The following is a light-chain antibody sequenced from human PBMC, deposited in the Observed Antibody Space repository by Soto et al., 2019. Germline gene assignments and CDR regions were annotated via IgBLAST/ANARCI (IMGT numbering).Light chain of an antibody. CDR1: SGHSSYA. V-gene: IGLV4-69*01. J-gene: IGLJ2*01. Sequence: QPVLTQSPSASASLGASVKLTCTLSSGHSSYAIAWHQQQPEKGPRYLMKVDSDGSHTKGDGIPDRFSGSSSGPERYLHISSLQSEDEADYYCQTWGTGIHVVFGGGTKVTVL. CDR3: QTWGTGIHVV. CDR2: VDSDGSH.